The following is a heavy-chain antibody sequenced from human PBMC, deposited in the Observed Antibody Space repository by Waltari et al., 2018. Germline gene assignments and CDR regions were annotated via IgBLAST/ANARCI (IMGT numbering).Heavy chain of an antibody. V-gene: IGHV4-59*01. J-gene: IGHJ6*03. Sequence: GGSIRTYYWPWIRQPPGEGLEWIGYINYSGSTNHNPSLKSRLTMSVDTSKNQFSLRLSSVTAADTAVYYCARGSFGVVILSVYYYMDVWGKGTTVTVSS. CDR1: GGSIRTYY. CDR2: INYSGST. D-gene: IGHD3-3*02. CDR3: ARGSFGVVILSVYYYMDV.